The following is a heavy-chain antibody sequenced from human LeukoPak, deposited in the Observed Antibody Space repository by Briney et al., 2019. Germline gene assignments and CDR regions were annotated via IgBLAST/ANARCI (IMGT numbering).Heavy chain of an antibody. J-gene: IGHJ4*02. CDR3: AREEGYGSGSYYNDY. CDR1: GFTFSSYG. CDR2: IWYDGSNK. V-gene: IGHV3-33*01. Sequence: GGSLRLSCAASGFTFSSYGMHWVRQAPGKGLEWVAVIWYDGSNKYYADSVKGRFTISRDNSKNTLYLQMNSLRAEDTAVYYCAREEGYGSGSYYNDYWGQGTLVTVSS. D-gene: IGHD3-10*01.